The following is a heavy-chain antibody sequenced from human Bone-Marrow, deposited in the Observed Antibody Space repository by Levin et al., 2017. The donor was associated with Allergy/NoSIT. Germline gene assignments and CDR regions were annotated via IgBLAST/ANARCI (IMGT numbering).Heavy chain of an antibody. Sequence: NPSETLSLTCAVSDASFSGYYWNWIRQPPGEGLEWIGEINHSGITNYNPSLKGRVSISGDTSKNQFSLKLNFVTAADTAVYYCAISPYTSPFYWGQGTLVTVSS. CDR1: DASFSGYY. CDR2: INHSGIT. V-gene: IGHV4-34*01. J-gene: IGHJ4*02. D-gene: IGHD2-2*01. CDR3: AISPYTSPFY.